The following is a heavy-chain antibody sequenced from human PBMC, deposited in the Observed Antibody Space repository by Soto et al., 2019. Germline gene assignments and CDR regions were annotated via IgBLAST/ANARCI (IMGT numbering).Heavy chain of an antibody. J-gene: IGHJ4*02. CDR1: GFIVSSLY. D-gene: IGHD3-3*01. V-gene: IGHV3-66*01. CDR2: ISSDGRP. CDR3: ARDILGGAYDFWH. Sequence: EVQLVESGGGLVQPGGSLRLSCAASGFIVSSLYMTWVRQAPGKGLEWVSVISSDGRPYYADSVKGRFTISRDISKNTLFVEMHSLRAEDTAIYHCARDILGGAYDFWHGGQGTLVTVSS.